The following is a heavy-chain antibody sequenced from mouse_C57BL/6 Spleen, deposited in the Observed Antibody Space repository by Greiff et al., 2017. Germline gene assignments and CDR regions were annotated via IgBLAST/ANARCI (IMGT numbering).Heavy chain of an antibody. Sequence: EVQLQESGPGMVKPSQSLSLTCTVTGYSITSGYDWHWIRHFPGNKLEWMGYISYSGSTNYNPSLKSRISITHDTSKNHFFLKLNSVTTEDTATYYCARGNYDDNWYFDVWGTGTTVTVSS. J-gene: IGHJ1*03. CDR2: ISYSGST. D-gene: IGHD2-4*01. CDR3: ARGNYDDNWYFDV. V-gene: IGHV3-1*01. CDR1: GYSITSGYD.